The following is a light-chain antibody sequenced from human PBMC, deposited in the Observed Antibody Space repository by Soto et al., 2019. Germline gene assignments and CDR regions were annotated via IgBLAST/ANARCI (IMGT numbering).Light chain of an antibody. CDR1: QSVSSSY. CDR2: AAS. Sequence: EIVMTQSPATLSVSPGERATLSCRASQSVSSSYLAWYQQKPGQAPRLLIYAASSRATGIPDRFSGSGSGTDFSLTISRLEAEDFAVYYCQQYGSSPRTFGQGTKVDI. V-gene: IGKV3-20*01. CDR3: QQYGSSPRT. J-gene: IGKJ1*01.